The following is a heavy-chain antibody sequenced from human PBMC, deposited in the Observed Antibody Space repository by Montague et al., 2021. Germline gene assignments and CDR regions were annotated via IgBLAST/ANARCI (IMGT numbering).Heavy chain of an antibody. Sequence: SLRLSCAASGFTFSSYAMHWVRQAPGKGLEWVAVISYDGSNKYYADSVKGRFTISRDNSKNTLYLQMNSLRAEDTAVYYCARAYSGSYYGAFDNWGQGTVVTVSS. CDR1: GFTFSSYA. CDR2: ISYDGSNK. J-gene: IGHJ3*02. D-gene: IGHD1-26*01. V-gene: IGHV3-30-3*01. CDR3: ARAYSGSYYGAFDN.